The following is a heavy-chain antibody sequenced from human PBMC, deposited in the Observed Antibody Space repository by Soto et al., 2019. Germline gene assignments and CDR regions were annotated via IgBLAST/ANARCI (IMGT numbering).Heavy chain of an antibody. D-gene: IGHD3-9*01. Sequence: SETLSLTCAVSGGSISSSNWWSWVRQPPGKGLEWIGEIYHSGSTNYNPSLKSRVTISVDKSKNQFSLKLSSVTAADTAVYYCARDYDILTGHYYYYGMDVWGQGTTVTVS. J-gene: IGHJ6*02. V-gene: IGHV4-4*02. CDR3: ARDYDILTGHYYYYGMDV. CDR1: GGSISSSNW. CDR2: IYHSGST.